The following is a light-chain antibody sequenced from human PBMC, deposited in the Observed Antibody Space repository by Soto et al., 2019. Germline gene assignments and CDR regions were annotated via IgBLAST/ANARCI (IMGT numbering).Light chain of an antibody. Sequence: DVVMTQSPLSLPVTLGQPASISCRASQNLVHSNGNTYFNWFQQTPGQSPRRLIYKVSDRDSGVPDRFSGSGSGTDFTLKISRVEAEDVGIYYSRQGANWPYTFGQGTKLEIK. CDR3: RQGANWPYT. CDR1: QNLVHSNGNTY. CDR2: KVS. J-gene: IGKJ2*01. V-gene: IGKV2-30*02.